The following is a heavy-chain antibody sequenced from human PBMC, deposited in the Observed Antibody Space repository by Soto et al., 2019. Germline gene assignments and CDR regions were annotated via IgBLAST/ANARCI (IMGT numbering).Heavy chain of an antibody. J-gene: IGHJ3*02. CDR3: TTTRLVVVPAATTRHKRPTSAFDI. V-gene: IGHV3-15*01. CDR2: IKSKTDGGTT. Sequence: PGGSLRLSCAASGFTFSNAWMSWVRQAPGKGLEWVGRIKSKTDGGTTDYAAPVKGRFTISRDDSKNTLYLQMNSLKTEDTAVYYCTTTRLVVVPAATTRHKRPTSAFDIWGQGTMVTVSS. D-gene: IGHD2-2*01. CDR1: GFTFSNAW.